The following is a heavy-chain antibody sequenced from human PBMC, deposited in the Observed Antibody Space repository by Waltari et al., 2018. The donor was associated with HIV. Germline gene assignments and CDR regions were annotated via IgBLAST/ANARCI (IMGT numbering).Heavy chain of an antibody. J-gene: IGHJ4*02. Sequence: QVQLVESGGGGVQPGRSRRLSCAASGVTFGSYAMHWVRQAPGKGLEWVAVIWYDGSNTYYADSVKGRFTISRDNSKNTLYLQMSSLRAEDTAMYYCAKNPLSGEGYFDYWGQGTLVTVSS. CDR3: AKNPLSGEGYFDY. CDR1: GVTFGSYA. D-gene: IGHD2-15*01. V-gene: IGHV3-30*18. CDR2: IWYDGSNT.